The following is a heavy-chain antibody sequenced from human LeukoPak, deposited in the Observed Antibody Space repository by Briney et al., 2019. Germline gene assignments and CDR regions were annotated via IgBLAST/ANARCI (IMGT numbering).Heavy chain of an antibody. J-gene: IGHJ4*02. CDR2: IYYNGNT. Sequence: SETLSLTCSVSGGSITGHYWSWIRQSPRKGLEWIGYIYYNGNTNYNPSLKSRVIILLDMSKNQFSLKLTSVTAADTAIYYCARYDPSDYATSGLYYGVYFDSWGQGTLVPVSS. CDR3: ARYDPSDYATSGLYYGVYFDS. D-gene: IGHD3-22*01. CDR1: GGSITGHY. V-gene: IGHV4-59*08.